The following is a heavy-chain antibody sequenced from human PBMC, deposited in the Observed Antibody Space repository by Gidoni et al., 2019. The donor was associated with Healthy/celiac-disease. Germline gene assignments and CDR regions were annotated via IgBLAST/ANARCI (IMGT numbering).Heavy chain of an antibody. CDR2: ISGSGGST. J-gene: IGHJ4*02. V-gene: IGHV3-23*01. Sequence: EVQLLESGGGLVQPGGSLRLSCAVSGLTSSSYDMSWVRQAPGKGLGWVSAISGSGGSTYYADSVKGRFTISRDNSKNTLYLQMNSLRAEDTAVYYCAKGREYSSSSWFDYWGQGTLVTVSS. CDR1: GLTSSSYD. CDR3: AKGREYSSSSWFDY. D-gene: IGHD6-6*01.